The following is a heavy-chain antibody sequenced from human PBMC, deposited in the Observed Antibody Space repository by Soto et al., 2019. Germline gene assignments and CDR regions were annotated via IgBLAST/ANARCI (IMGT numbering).Heavy chain of an antibody. D-gene: IGHD4-17*01. J-gene: IGHJ4*02. CDR1: GFTFSNYG. Sequence: QVQLVESGGGVVQPGRSLRLSCAASGFTFSNYGMHWVRQAPGKGLEWVAVISYHGSDKYYADSVKGRLTISRDNSKNTLYLQMDSLRAEETAVYYCAKDHLTTTVTTVGYWGQGTLVTVSS. V-gene: IGHV3-30*18. CDR2: ISYHGSDK. CDR3: AKDHLTTTVTTVGY.